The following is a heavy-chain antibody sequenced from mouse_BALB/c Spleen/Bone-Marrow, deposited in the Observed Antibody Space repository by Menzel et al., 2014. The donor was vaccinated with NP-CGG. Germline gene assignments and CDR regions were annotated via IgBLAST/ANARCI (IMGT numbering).Heavy chain of an antibody. CDR3: AEGYDSWFAY. V-gene: IGHV14-3*02. CDR1: GFNIEDTY. CDR2: IDPANGNT. Sequence: EVQLQQSGAELVKPGASVKLSCTASGFNIEDTYLHWVKQRPEQGLEWIGRIDPANGNTKYDPKFQGKATVTSDTSSNTAYLHLSSLTSEDTAVYYCAEGYDSWFAYWGQGTLVTVSA. D-gene: IGHD2-2*01. J-gene: IGHJ3*01.